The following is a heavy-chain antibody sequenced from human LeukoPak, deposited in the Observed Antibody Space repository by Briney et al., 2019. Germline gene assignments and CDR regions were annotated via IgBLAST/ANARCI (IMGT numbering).Heavy chain of an antibody. CDR2: INADGSTA. J-gene: IGHJ3*01. D-gene: IGHD1-14*01. V-gene: IGHV3-74*01. CDR1: GFTFGNSW. CDR3: VVVVEPPDSDGFDV. Sequence: RPGGSLRLSCAASGFTFGNSWLHWVRQAPGEGLVWVSLINADGSTATYADSVKGRFTISRDNARNTLSLQMNSLTIEDTAVYYCVVVVEPPDSDGFDVWGQGTMITVSS.